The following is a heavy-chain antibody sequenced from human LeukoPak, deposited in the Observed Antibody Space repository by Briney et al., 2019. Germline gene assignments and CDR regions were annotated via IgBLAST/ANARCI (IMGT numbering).Heavy chain of an antibody. CDR2: INPNSGGT. CDR3: ASNTVGATSAY. V-gene: IGHV1-2*02. CDR1: GYTFTGYF. Sequence: ASVKVSCKGSGYTFTGYFIHWVRQAPGQGLEWMGWINPNSGGTHYSLKFQGRVTMTRDTSISTAYMELSRLRSDDTAVYYCASNTVGATSAYWGQGSLVTVSS. J-gene: IGHJ4*02. D-gene: IGHD1-26*01.